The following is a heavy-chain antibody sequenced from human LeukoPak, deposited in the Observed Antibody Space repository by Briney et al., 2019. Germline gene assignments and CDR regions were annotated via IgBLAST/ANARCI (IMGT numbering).Heavy chain of an antibody. CDR3: AKMRRYSGYDCFDY. V-gene: IGHV3-23*01. D-gene: IGHD5-12*01. CDR1: GFTFSSYS. CDR2: ISGSGGST. J-gene: IGHJ4*02. Sequence: GGSLRLSCAASGFTFSSYSMNWVRQAPGKGLEWVSAISGSGGSTYYADSVKGRFTFSRDNSKNTLYLQMNSLRAEDTAVYYCAKMRRYSGYDCFDYWGQGTLVTVSS.